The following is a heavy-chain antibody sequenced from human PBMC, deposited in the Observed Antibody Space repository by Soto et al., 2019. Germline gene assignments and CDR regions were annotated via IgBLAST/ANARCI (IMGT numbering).Heavy chain of an antibody. CDR3: ARPVGDGGYSYGYYFDY. CDR1: GYSFTSYW. J-gene: IGHJ4*02. Sequence: GESLKISCKGSGYSFTSYWISWVRQMPGKGLEWMGRIDPSDSYTNYSPSFQGHVTISADKSISTAYLQWSSLKASDTAMYYCARPVGDGGYSYGYYFDYWGQGTLVTVS. CDR2: IDPSDSYT. V-gene: IGHV5-10-1*01. D-gene: IGHD5-18*01.